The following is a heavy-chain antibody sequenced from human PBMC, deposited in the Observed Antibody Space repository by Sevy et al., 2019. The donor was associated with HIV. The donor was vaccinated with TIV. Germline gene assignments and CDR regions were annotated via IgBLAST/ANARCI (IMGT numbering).Heavy chain of an antibody. CDR3: AKDISRGSRLPWTFDY. J-gene: IGHJ4*02. CDR2: ISWNSGSI. Sequence: GGSLRLSCAASGFTFDDYAMHWVRQAPGKGLEWVSGISWNSGSIGYADSVKGRFTISRDNAKNSLYLQMNSLRAEDTALYYCAKDISRGSRLPWTFDYWGQGTLVTVSS. D-gene: IGHD2-2*01. CDR1: GFTFDDYA. V-gene: IGHV3-9*01.